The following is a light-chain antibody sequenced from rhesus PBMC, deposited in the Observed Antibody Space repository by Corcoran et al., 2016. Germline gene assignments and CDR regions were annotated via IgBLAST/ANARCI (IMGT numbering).Light chain of an antibody. CDR1: QGISKY. J-gene: IGKJ1*01. Sequence: DIQMTQSPSSLSASVGDTVTITCQASQGISKYLAWYQQKPGKAPNLLIYDASTLQSGVPSRFSGSGSGTEFTLTSSSLQPEDFATYYCQQHDSYPRTFGQGTKVEIK. CDR2: DAS. CDR3: QQHDSYPRT. V-gene: IGKV1-25*01.